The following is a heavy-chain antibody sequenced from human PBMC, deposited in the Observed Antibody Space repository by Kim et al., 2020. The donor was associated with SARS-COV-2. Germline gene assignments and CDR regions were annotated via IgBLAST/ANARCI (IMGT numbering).Heavy chain of an antibody. CDR1: GFTFSNYW. J-gene: IGHJ4*02. Sequence: GGSLRLSCAASGFTFSNYWMSWVRQAPGKGLEWVANIKQDGSEEYYVDSVKGRFTISRDNAKNSLYLQMNSLRAEDTAVYYCARLPRTFLEWFDPRYFDYWGQGTLVTVSS. CDR2: IKQDGSEE. V-gene: IGHV3-7*03. CDR3: ARLPRTFLEWFDPRYFDY. D-gene: IGHD3-3*01.